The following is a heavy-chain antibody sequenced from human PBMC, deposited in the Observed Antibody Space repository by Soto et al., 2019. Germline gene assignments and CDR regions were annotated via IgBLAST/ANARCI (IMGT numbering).Heavy chain of an antibody. Sequence: EVQLVESGGGLVQPGGSLRLSCAASGFTFSSYWMHWVRQAPGKGLVWVSRMNSDGSTTSYADSVKGRFTISRDNAKNTVYLQMNSLTAEDTAVYYCARVERGFWYFDLWGRGTLVTVSS. CDR3: ARVERGFWYFDL. CDR2: MNSDGSTT. V-gene: IGHV3-74*01. CDR1: GFTFSSYW. J-gene: IGHJ2*01.